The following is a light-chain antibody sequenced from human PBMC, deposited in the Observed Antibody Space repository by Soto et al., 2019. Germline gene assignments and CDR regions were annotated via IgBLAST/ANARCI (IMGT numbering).Light chain of an antibody. CDR3: QQYHDWPTIT. V-gene: IGKV3-15*01. CDR1: ESIRSA. J-gene: IGKJ5*01. CDR2: GGS. Sequence: EIVMTQSPDILSVPPGGRATLSCRASESIRSALAWYQQQPGQAPRLLIFGGSIRAADIPGRFSGSGSGTEFTLTIATLQSEDFAVYYCQQYHDWPTITYGQGTRLEIK.